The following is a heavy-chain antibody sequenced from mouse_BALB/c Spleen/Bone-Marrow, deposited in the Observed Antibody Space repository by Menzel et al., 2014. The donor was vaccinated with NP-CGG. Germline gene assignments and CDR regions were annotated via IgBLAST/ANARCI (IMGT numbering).Heavy chain of an antibody. Sequence: EVKLMESGPDPVKPSQSLSLTCTDTDYSITSGYSWHWIRQFPGNKLEWMGYIHYSGITNYSPSLKRRISFTRDTSKNQFFLHLKSVTTEDTATYYCARWGKGAWFAYWGQGTLVTVSP. CDR1: DYSITSGYS. D-gene: IGHD1-3*01. CDR3: ARWGKGAWFAY. CDR2: IHYSGIT. J-gene: IGHJ3*01. V-gene: IGHV3-1*02.